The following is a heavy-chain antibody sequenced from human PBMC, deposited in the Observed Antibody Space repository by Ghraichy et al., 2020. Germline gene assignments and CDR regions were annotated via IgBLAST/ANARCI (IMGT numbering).Heavy chain of an antibody. CDR3: ARDALKWELTYYFDY. J-gene: IGHJ4*02. CDR2: ISYDGSNK. Sequence: GGSLRLSCAASGFTFSSYAMHWVRQAPGKGLEWVAVISYDGSNKYYADSVKGRFTISRDNSKNTLYLQMNSLRAEDTAVYYCARDALKWELTYYFDYWGQGTLVTVSS. CDR1: GFTFSSYA. D-gene: IGHD1-26*01. V-gene: IGHV3-30*04.